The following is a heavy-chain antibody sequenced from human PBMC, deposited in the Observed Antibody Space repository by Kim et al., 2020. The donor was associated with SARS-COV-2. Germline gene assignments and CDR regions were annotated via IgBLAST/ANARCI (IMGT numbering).Heavy chain of an antibody. CDR3: ARADCSGGSCPRPLCD. V-gene: IGHV3-21*01. Sequence: SVKGRFTISRDNAKNSLYLQMNSLRAEDTAVYYCARADCSGGSCPRPLCDWGQGTLVTVSS. D-gene: IGHD2-15*01. J-gene: IGHJ4*02.